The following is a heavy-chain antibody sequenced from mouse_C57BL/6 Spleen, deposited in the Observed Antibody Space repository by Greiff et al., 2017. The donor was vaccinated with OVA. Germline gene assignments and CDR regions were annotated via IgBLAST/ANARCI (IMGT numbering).Heavy chain of an antibody. V-gene: IGHV1-80*01. CDR2: IYPGDGDT. Sequence: QVQLQHSGAELVKPGASVKISCKASGYAFSSYWMNWVKQRPGKGLEWIGQIYPGDGDTNYNGKFKGKATLTADKSSSTAYMQLSSLTSEDSAVYFCARSPNSFRFDDWGQGTTLTVSS. CDR1: GYAFSSYW. J-gene: IGHJ2*01. CDR3: ARSPNSFRFDD. D-gene: IGHD4-1*01.